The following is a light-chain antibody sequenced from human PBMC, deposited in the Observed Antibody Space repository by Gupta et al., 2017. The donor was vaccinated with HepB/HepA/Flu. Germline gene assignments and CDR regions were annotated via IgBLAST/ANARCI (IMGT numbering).Light chain of an antibody. CDR1: STNIGSNY. J-gene: IGLJ3*02. CDR2: RNT. V-gene: IGLV1-47*01. CDR3: AAWDDSLSGWE. Sequence: QSVLTHPPSASGTPGLRVTFHCFGSSTNIGSNYVYWYQQPPGTAPKLLIYRNTQRPSGIPDRFSGPKSGTSASLANIGLRSEDEAEYYCAAWDDSLSGWEFGGGTKLTVL.